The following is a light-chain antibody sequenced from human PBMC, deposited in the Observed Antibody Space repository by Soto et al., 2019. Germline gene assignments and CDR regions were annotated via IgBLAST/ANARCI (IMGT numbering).Light chain of an antibody. CDR1: SSNIGNNY. CDR3: GTWDSSLSAGV. J-gene: IGLJ2*01. V-gene: IGLV1-51*01. CDR2: DNN. Sequence: QSVLTQPPSVSAAPGQKVTISRSGGSSNIGNNYISWYQQLPGTAPKLLSYDNNKRPSGIPDRFSGSKSGTSATLGITGLQTGDEADYYCGTWDSSLSAGVFGGGTKLTVL.